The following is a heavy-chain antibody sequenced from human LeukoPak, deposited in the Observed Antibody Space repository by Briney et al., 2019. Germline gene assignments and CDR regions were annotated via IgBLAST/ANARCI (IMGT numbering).Heavy chain of an antibody. CDR2: ISYDGSNK. CDR3: ARGDYYDSSGYYSGFGSFDY. D-gene: IGHD3-22*01. Sequence: PGGSLRLSCAASGFTFSSYGMHWVRQAPGKGLEWVAVISYDGSNKFYADSVKDRFTISRDTSKNTVHLQMNSLRAEDSAVCYCARGDYYDSSGYYSGFGSFDYWGQGTLVTVSS. V-gene: IGHV3-30*03. J-gene: IGHJ4*02. CDR1: GFTFSSYG.